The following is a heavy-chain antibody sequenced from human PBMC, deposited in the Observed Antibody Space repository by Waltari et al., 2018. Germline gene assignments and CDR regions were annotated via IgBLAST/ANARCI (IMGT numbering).Heavy chain of an antibody. D-gene: IGHD3-3*01. J-gene: IGHJ3*02. Sequence: QVRLQESGPGLLKPSETLSLTCTVSGDSISRNNLFWAWLRLTPGKGLVWIGSIDSSGTTYFNPSLKSRVARSVDTPNNQFSLRLSSVTAADTAIYYCANRYYYDPRGYPYDAFDIWGQGTSVTVSS. CDR2: IDSSGTT. V-gene: IGHV4-39*01. CDR1: GDSISRNNLF. CDR3: ANRYYYDPRGYPYDAFDI.